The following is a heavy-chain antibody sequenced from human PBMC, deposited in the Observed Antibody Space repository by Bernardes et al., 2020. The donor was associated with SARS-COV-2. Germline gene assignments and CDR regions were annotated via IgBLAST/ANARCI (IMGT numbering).Heavy chain of an antibody. Sequence: GGSLRLSCAASGFTFSDHYMDWVRQAPGKGLEWVGRTRNKANSYTTEYAASVKGRFTISRDDSKNSLYLQMNSLKTEDTAVYYCASGGAYYDFWSGYYRHYGMDVWGQGTTVTVSS. J-gene: IGHJ6*02. D-gene: IGHD3-3*01. CDR3: ASGGAYYDFWSGYYRHYGMDV. V-gene: IGHV3-72*01. CDR2: TRNKANSYTT. CDR1: GFTFSDHY.